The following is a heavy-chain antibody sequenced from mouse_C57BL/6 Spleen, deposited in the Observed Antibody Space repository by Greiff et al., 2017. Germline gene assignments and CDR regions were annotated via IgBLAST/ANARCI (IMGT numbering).Heavy chain of an antibody. Sequence: EVKLMESGGGLVQPGESLKLSCESNEYEFPSHDMSWVRKPPEKRLELVAAINSDGGSTYYPDTMERRFIISRDNTKKTLYLQMSSLRSEDTALYYCARHGNGYDEYFDVWGTGTTVTVSS. CDR3: ARHGNGYDEYFDV. CDR2: INSDGGST. CDR1: EYEFPSHD. V-gene: IGHV5-2*01. D-gene: IGHD2-2*01. J-gene: IGHJ1*03.